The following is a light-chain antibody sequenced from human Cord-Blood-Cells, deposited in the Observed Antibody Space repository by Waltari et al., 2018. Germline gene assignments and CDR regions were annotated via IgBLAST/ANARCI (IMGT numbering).Light chain of an antibody. J-gene: IGKJ4*01. CDR2: DAS. V-gene: IGKV3-11*01. Sequence: EIVLTQSPVTLSLSPGERATLSCRASQSVSSYLAWYQQKPGQAPRLRIYDASNRATGIPARFSGSWSGTDFTLTISSLEPEDFAVYYCQQRSNWPLTFGGGTKVEIK. CDR1: QSVSSY. CDR3: QQRSNWPLT.